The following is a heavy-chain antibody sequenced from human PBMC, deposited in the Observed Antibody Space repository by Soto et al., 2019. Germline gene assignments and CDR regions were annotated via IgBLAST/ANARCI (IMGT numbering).Heavy chain of an antibody. CDR3: ARRGYSYGYPYYYYYGMDV. CDR1: GGSFSGYY. Sequence: SETLSLTCAVYGGSFSGYYWSWIRQPPGKGLEWIGEINHSGSTNYNPSLRSRVTISVDTSKNQFSLKLSSVTAADTAVYYCARRGYSYGYPYYYYYGMDVWGQGTTVTVSS. J-gene: IGHJ6*02. D-gene: IGHD5-18*01. V-gene: IGHV4-34*01. CDR2: INHSGST.